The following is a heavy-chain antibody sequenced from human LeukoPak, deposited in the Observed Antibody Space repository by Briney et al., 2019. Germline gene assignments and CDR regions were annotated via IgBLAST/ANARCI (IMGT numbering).Heavy chain of an antibody. CDR1: GYTFTGYY. CDR3: GRDFRDSLDY. CDR2: INPDSGGT. J-gene: IGHJ4*02. Sequence: ASVKVSCKASGYTFTGYYMHWVRQAPGQGLEWMGWINPDSGGTNFAQKFQGRVTMTSDTSISTAYMELSRLRSDDTAVYYCGRDFRDSLDYWGQGTLVTVNS. V-gene: IGHV1-2*02.